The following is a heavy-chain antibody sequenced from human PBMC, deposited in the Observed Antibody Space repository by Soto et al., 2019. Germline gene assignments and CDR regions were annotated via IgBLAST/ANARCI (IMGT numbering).Heavy chain of an antibody. J-gene: IGHJ4*02. CDR1: GVTFTSYA. V-gene: IGHV3-23*01. CDR3: AKGSFGFDY. Sequence: LRLXCAASGVTFTSYAMTWVRQVPGEGLQWVPSISTSGDSTYYSDSVKGRFTTSRDNSKNTLYLQMNRLRAEDTAIYYCAKGSFGFDYWGQGTLVTVSS. D-gene: IGHD3-10*01. CDR2: ISTSGDST.